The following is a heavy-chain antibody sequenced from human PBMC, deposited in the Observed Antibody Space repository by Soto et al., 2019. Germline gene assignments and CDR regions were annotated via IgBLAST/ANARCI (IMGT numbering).Heavy chain of an antibody. J-gene: IGHJ3*01. D-gene: IGHD4-17*01. CDR1: GGSISSSTYN. Sequence: SETRSLTCTVSGGSISSSTYNWGWIRQPPGKRLEWIGNIYYSGSPYYNPSLKSRVTISVDTSRNQLSLKLSSVTAADTAVYYCARSPTAVTTPRRDTFDVWGQGTMVTVSS. V-gene: IGHV4-39*01. CDR2: IYYSGSP. CDR3: ARSPTAVTTPRRDTFDV.